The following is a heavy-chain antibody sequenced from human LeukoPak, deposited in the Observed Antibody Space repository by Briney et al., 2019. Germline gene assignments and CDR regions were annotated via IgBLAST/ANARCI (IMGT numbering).Heavy chain of an antibody. V-gene: IGHV1-8*03. CDR1: GYTFTSYD. CDR3: ARDSCSLSSCPFFGY. J-gene: IGHJ4*02. Sequence: ASVKVSCKASGYTFTSYDINWVRQATGQGLEWMGWMNPNSGNTGYAQKFQGRVTITRNTSISTAYMELSSLRSEDTAVYYCARDSCSLSSCPFFGYWGQGILVTVSS. D-gene: IGHD2-2*01. CDR2: MNPNSGNT.